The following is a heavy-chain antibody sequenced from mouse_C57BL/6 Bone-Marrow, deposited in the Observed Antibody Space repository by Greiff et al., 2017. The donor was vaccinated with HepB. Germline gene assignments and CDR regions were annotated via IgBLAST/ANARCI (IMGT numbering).Heavy chain of an antibody. J-gene: IGHJ3*01. CDR2: ISDGGSYT. D-gene: IGHD1-1*01. CDR1: GFTFSSYA. Sequence: EVNVVESGGGLVKPGGSLKLSCAASGFTFSSYAMSWVRQTPEKRLEWVATISDGGSYTYYPDNVKGRFTISRDNAKNNLYLQMSHLKSEDTAMYYCARDAGSRWGQGTLVTVSA. CDR3: ARDAGSR. V-gene: IGHV5-4*01.